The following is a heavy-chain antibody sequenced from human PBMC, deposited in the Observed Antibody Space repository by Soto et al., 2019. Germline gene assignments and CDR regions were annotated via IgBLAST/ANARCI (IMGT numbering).Heavy chain of an antibody. CDR1: GGSISSYY. D-gene: IGHD5-12*01. J-gene: IGHJ4*02. Sequence: PSETLSLTCTVSGGSISSYYWGWIRQPPGKGLEWIGYIYYSGSTNYNPSLKSRVTISVDTSKNQFSLKLSSVTAADTAVYYCARQFEYSGYDPLSGYYFDYWGQGTLVTVSS. V-gene: IGHV4-59*08. CDR3: ARQFEYSGYDPLSGYYFDY. CDR2: IYYSGST.